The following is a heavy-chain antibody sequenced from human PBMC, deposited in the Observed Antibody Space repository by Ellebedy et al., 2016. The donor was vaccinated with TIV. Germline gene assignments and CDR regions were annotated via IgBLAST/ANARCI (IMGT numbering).Heavy chain of an antibody. CDR2: ISWNSDSI. J-gene: IGHJ3*02. CDR3: AKAEGLGSGYYDAFDI. Sequence: GGSLRLSCAASGFTFSTYWMHWVRQAPGKGLEWVSGISWNSDSIGYADSVKGRFTISRDNAKNSLYLQMNSLRAEDTALYYCAKAEGLGSGYYDAFDIWGQGTMVTVSS. D-gene: IGHD3-22*01. V-gene: IGHV3-9*01. CDR1: GFTFSTYW.